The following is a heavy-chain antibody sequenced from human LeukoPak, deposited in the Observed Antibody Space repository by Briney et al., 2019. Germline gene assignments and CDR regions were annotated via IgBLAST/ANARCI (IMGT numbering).Heavy chain of an antibody. CDR2: IIPILGIA. CDR1: GGTFSSYA. J-gene: IGHJ6*02. D-gene: IGHD3-10*01. Sequence: SVKVSCKASGGTFSSYAISWVRQAPGQGLEWMGRIIPILGIANYAQKFQGRVTITADKSTSTAYMELSSLRSEDTAVYYCARVRGVIISGAYGMDVWGQGTTVTVSS. V-gene: IGHV1-69*04. CDR3: ARVRGVIISGAYGMDV.